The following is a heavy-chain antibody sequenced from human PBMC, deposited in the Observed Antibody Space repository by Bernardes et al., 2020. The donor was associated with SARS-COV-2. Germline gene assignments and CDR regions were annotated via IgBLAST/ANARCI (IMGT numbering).Heavy chain of an antibody. D-gene: IGHD2-21*02. J-gene: IGHJ4*02. CDR1: GFTFSNYN. CDR3: AKDYCGGDCDFFDY. Sequence: GGALRLSCAASGFTFSNYNMNWVRQVPGKGLEWVSGISPTGDTYYADSVKGRFTISRDNSNNFLFLQMNNLRAEDTAVYYCAKDYCGGDCDFFDYWGQGTLVTVSS. CDR2: ISPTGDT. V-gene: IGHV3-23*01.